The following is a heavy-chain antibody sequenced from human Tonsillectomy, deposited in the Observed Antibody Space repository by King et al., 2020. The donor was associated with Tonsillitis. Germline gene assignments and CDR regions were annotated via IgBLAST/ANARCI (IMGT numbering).Heavy chain of an antibody. V-gene: IGHV3-7*01. J-gene: IGHJ4*02. Sequence: VQLVESGGGLVQPGGSLRLSCVASGFTFSSYWMSWVRQVPGKGLEWVANIKQDGSEKYYVDSVKGRFTISRDNAKNSLYLEMNSLSAEDTAVYYCETDRNNLDPARYDCWGQGTLVTVSS. CDR1: GFTFSSYW. CDR2: IKQDGSEK. D-gene: IGHD1-14*01. CDR3: ETDRNNLDPARYDC.